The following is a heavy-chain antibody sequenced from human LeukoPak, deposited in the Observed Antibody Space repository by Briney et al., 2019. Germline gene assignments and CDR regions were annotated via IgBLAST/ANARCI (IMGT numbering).Heavy chain of an antibody. CDR3: AKLTNSWFDP. D-gene: IGHD2-2*01. J-gene: IGHJ5*02. CDR2: ISYDGSNK. Sequence: GGSLRLSCAASGFTFSSYAMDWVRQAPGKGLEWVAVISYDGSNKYYADSVKGRFTISRDNSKNTLYLQMNSLRAEDTAVYYCAKLTNSWFDPWGQGTLVAASS. V-gene: IGHV3-30*04. CDR1: GFTFSSYA.